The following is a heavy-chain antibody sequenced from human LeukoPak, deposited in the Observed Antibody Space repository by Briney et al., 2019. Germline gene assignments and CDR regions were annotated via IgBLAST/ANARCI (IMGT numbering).Heavy chain of an antibody. V-gene: IGHV4-61*02. D-gene: IGHD3-10*01. Sequence: SETLSLTCTVSGGSISSGSYYWSWIRQPAGKGLEWIGRIYTSGSTNYNPSLKSRVTISVDTSKNQFSLKLSSVTAADTAVYYYARAPWYYGSGVEAWGQGTQVTVSS. CDR2: IYTSGST. CDR3: ARAPWYYGSGVEA. J-gene: IGHJ5*02. CDR1: GGSISSGSYY.